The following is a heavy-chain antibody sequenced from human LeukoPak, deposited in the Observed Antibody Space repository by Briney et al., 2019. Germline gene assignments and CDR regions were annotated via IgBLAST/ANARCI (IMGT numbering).Heavy chain of an antibody. V-gene: IGHV4-59*06. J-gene: IGHJ3*02. D-gene: IGHD3-10*01. CDR2: IYYSGTT. CDR1: GGSITNYY. CDR3: ARDLGSGSEAFDI. Sequence: PSETLSLTCTVSGGSITNYYWSWIRQHPGKGLEWIGHIYYSGTTYYNPSLKSPVTISVDTSKNQFSLNLSSVTAADTAVYYCARDLGSGSEAFDIWGQGTMVTVSS.